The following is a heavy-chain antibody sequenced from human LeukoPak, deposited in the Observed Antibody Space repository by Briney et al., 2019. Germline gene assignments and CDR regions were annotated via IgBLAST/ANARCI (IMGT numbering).Heavy chain of an antibody. CDR2: INPSGGST. CDR3: ASSVPMLRGVLTKYYFDY. D-gene: IGHD3-10*01. V-gene: IGHV1-46*01. CDR1: GYTFTSYY. Sequence: ASVKVSCKASGYTFTSYYMHWVRQAPGQGLEWMGIINPSGGSTSYAQKFQGRVTMTRDTSTSTVYMELRSLKSEETAVYYCASSVPMLRGVLTKYYFDYWGQGTLVTVSS. J-gene: IGHJ4*02.